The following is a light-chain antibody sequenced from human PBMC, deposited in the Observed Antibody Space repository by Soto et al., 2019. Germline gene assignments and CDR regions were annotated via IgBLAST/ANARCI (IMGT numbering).Light chain of an antibody. CDR3: QQYNNWPPYT. Sequence: EIVMTQSPATLSVSPGERATLSCRASHSVSSNLAWYQQKPGQPPRLLIYGASTMDTGIPARFSGSGPGTEFTLTISSLQSDDFAVSYCQQYNNWPPYTFGQAPKLDIK. CDR1: HSVSSN. V-gene: IGKV3-15*01. J-gene: IGKJ2*01. CDR2: GAS.